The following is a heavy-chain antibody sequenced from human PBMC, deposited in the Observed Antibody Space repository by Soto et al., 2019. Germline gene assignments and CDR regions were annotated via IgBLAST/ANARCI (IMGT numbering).Heavy chain of an antibody. CDR1: GFSLSTSGVG. CDR2: IYWDDDK. J-gene: IGHJ4*02. V-gene: IGHV2-5*02. CDR3: AHHSKEAAYDYIWGRPPYFDY. Sequence: SGPTLVKPTQTLTLTCTFSGFSLSTSGVGVGWIRQPPGKALEWLALIYWDDDKRYSPSLKSRLTITKDTSKNQVVLTMTNMDPVDTATYYCAHHSKEAAYDYIWGRPPYFDYWGQGTLVTVSS. D-gene: IGHD3-16*01.